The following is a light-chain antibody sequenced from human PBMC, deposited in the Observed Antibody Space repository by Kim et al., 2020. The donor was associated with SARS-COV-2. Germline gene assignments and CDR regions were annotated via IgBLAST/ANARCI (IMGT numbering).Light chain of an antibody. CDR1: NTNIGGNT. Sequence: GQRVTIASTRSNTNIGGNTVNWYQQYPGTDPKLLIYTNKQRPSGVPDRFSGAKSGASASLAISGLQSEDEADYYCATWDDSLDGVVFGGGTKLTVL. CDR2: TNK. CDR3: ATWDDSLDGVV. J-gene: IGLJ2*01. V-gene: IGLV1-44*01.